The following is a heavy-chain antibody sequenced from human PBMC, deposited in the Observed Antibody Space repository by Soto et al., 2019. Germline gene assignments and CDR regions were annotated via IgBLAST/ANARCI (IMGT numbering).Heavy chain of an antibody. CDR3: ARDLRTGGWFDP. Sequence: QVQLVQSGAEVKKPGPPWRSSCKASGSTFSNYGSTGVRQPPGQGLEWMGWISGDTAKTNYAQKFQGRVTRTTDTSTTTAFMELRSLRSDDTAVYYCARDLRTGGWFDPWGQGTLVTVSS. CDR1: GSTFSNYG. V-gene: IGHV1-18*01. CDR2: ISGDTAKT. J-gene: IGHJ5*02. D-gene: IGHD7-27*01.